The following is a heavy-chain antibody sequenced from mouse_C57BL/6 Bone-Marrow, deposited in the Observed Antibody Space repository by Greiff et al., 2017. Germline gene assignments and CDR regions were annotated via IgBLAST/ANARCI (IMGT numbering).Heavy chain of an antibody. V-gene: IGHV1-72*01. CDR3: ERLLPG. J-gene: IGHJ2*01. D-gene: IGHD6-1*01. CDR2: IDPYGGGT. CDR1: GYTFTSYW. Sequence: VQLLQPGAELVKPGASVKLSCKASGYTFTSYWMHWVKQRPGRGLEWIGRIDPYGGGTKYHAQFKSQATLTVDKPSSTAYMQLSSRTSEDAAVYYGERLLPGWGQGTTLTVSS.